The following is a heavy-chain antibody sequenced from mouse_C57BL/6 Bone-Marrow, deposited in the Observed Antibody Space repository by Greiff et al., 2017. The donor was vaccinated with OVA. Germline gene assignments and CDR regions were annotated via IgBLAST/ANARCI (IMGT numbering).Heavy chain of an antibody. CDR3: ARDYDPPYYYAMDY. J-gene: IGHJ4*01. V-gene: IGHV1-69*01. D-gene: IGHD2-4*01. CDR1: GYTFTSYW. Sequence: QVQLQQPGAELVMPGASVKLSCKASGYTFTSYWMHWVKQRPGQGLEWIGEIDPSDSYTNYTQKFKGKSTLTVDKSSSTAYMQLSSLTSEDSAVYYCARDYDPPYYYAMDYWGQGTSVTVSS. CDR2: IDPSDSYT.